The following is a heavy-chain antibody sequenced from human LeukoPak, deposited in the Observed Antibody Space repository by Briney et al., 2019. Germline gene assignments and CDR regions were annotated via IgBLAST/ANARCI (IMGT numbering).Heavy chain of an antibody. J-gene: IGHJ3*02. D-gene: IGHD3-22*01. CDR3: ASGAYDDAFDI. V-gene: IGHV4-39*07. Sequence: SETLSLTCTVSGGSISSSSYYWGWIRQPPGKGLEWIGSIYHSGSTYYNPSLKSRVTISVDTSKNQFSLKLSSVTAADTAVYYCASGAYDDAFDIWGQGTMVTVSS. CDR1: GGSISSSSYY. CDR2: IYHSGST.